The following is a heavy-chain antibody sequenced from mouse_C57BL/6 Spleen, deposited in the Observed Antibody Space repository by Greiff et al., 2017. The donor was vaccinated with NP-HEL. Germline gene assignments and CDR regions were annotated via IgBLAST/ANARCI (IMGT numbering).Heavy chain of an antibody. CDR2: IYPGSGST. CDR3: AREILYYGSSFDY. Sequence: VQLQQSGAELVKPGASVKMSCKASGYTFTSYWITWVKQRPGQGLEWIGDIYPGSGSTNYNEKFKSKATLTVDTSSSTAYMQLSSLTSEDSAVYYCAREILYYGSSFDYWGQGTTLTVSS. J-gene: IGHJ2*01. CDR1: GYTFTSYW. D-gene: IGHD1-1*01. V-gene: IGHV1-55*01.